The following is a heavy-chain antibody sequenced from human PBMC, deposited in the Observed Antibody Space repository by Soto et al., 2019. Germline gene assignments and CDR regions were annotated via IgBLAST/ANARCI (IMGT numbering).Heavy chain of an antibody. Sequence: QVQLVQSGAAVKKPGSSVKVSCKASGGTFSSYAISWVRQAPGQGLEWMGGIIPIFGTANYAQKFQGRVTITADESTSTAYMELSSLRSEDTAVYYCARVYAVTTRGEYYFDYWGQGTLVTVSS. CDR3: ARVYAVTTRGEYYFDY. D-gene: IGHD4-17*01. V-gene: IGHV1-69*12. CDR2: IIPIFGTA. J-gene: IGHJ4*02. CDR1: GGTFSSYA.